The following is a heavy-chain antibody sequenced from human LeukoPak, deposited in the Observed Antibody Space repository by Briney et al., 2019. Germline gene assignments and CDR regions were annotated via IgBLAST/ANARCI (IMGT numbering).Heavy chain of an antibody. V-gene: IGHV3-21*01. J-gene: IGHJ6*02. CDR2: ISSSSTYI. D-gene: IGHD3-10*01. CDR3: AGEGMDV. CDR1: GFTFSGYG. Sequence: GGSLRLSCAASGFTFSGYGVNWVRQAPGKGLEWVSSISSSSTYIYYADSVKGRFTVSRDNAKNSLYLQMNSLRAEDTAVYYCAGEGMDVWGQGTTVTVSS.